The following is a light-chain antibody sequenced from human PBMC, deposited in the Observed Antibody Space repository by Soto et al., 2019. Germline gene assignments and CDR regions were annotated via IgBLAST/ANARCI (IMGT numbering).Light chain of an antibody. Sequence: QSVLTQPASVSGPPGQSITISCTGTSSDVGNYNLVSWYQQHPGKAPKLMIYEVSKRPSGVSNRFSGSKSGNTASLTISGLQAEDEADYYCCAYAGSFYVFGTGTKVTVL. V-gene: IGLV2-23*02. CDR1: SSDVGNYNL. CDR3: CAYAGSFYV. CDR2: EVS. J-gene: IGLJ1*01.